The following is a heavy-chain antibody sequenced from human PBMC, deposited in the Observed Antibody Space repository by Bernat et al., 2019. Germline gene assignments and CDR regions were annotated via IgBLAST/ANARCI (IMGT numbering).Heavy chain of an antibody. D-gene: IGHD6-13*01. Sequence: EVQLVESGGGLVQPGRSLRLSCAASGFTFDDYAMNWVRQAPGKGLEWVSGISWNSGSIGYADSVKGRFTISRDNAKNSLYLQMNSLRAEDTALYYCAKDSSSSWYRDFDYWGQGTLVTVSS. CDR2: ISWNSGSI. CDR3: AKDSSSSWYRDFDY. V-gene: IGHV3-9*01. J-gene: IGHJ4*02. CDR1: GFTFDDYA.